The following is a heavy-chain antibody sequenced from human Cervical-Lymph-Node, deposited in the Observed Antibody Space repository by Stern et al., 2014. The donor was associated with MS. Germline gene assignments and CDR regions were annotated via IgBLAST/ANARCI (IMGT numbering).Heavy chain of an antibody. V-gene: IGHV3-53*01. CDR1: GFTVSRAY. CDR2: ITNVGST. Sequence: EVQLVESGGGVIQPGGSLGLSCTASGFTVSRAYMTWVRQAPGKGLEWVSLITNVGSTFYTDSVKGRFTISRDDSKNTVYLYMTSLRAEDTAMYYCARDTSSPERSDWWGQGTLVTVSS. CDR3: ARDTSSPERSDW. J-gene: IGHJ4*02. D-gene: IGHD1-1*01.